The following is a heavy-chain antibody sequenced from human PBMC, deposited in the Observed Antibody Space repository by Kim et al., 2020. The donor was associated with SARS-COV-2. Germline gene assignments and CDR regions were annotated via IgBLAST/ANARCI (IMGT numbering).Heavy chain of an antibody. CDR2: IIPIFGTA. CDR1: GGTFSSYA. Sequence: SVKVSCKASGGTFSSYAISWVRQAPGQGLEWMGGIIPIFGTANYAQKFQGRVTITADESTSTAYMELSSLRSEDTAVYYCARVDLYYYYGMDVWGQGTTVTVSS. CDR3: ARVDLYYYYGMDV. J-gene: IGHJ6*02. V-gene: IGHV1-69*13.